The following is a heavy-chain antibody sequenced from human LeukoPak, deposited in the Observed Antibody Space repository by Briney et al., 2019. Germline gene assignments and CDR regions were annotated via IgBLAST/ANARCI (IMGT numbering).Heavy chain of an antibody. J-gene: IGHJ6*03. D-gene: IGHD6-19*01. Sequence: SETLSLTCTVSGGSISSGGYYWSWIRQPPGKGLEWIGYIYHSGSTYYNPSLKSRVTISVDRSKNQFSLKLSSVTAADTAVFYCARHVSAYSSGLPYYMDVWGKGTTDTVSS. V-gene: IGHV4-30-2*01. CDR3: ARHVSAYSSGLPYYMDV. CDR1: GGSISSGGYY. CDR2: IYHSGST.